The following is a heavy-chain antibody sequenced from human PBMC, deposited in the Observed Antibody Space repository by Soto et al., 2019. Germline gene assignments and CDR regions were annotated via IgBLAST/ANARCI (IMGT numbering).Heavy chain of an antibody. CDR2: ISGSGGTP. Sequence: GGSLRLSCAASGFTFSYSAMSWVRQAPGRGPEWVSTISGSGGTPYYADSVKGRFTISRDNSKSSLYLILNSLRADDTAMYYCAMGLAAAGPLDYWGQGALVTVSS. J-gene: IGHJ4*02. CDR1: GFTFSYSA. D-gene: IGHD6-13*01. CDR3: AMGLAAAGPLDY. V-gene: IGHV3-23*01.